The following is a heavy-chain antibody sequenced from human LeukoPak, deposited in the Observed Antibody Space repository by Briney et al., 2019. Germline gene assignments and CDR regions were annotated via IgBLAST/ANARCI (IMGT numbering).Heavy chain of an antibody. V-gene: IGHV3-30*18. D-gene: IGHD1-26*01. CDR3: AKDPYSGSFEYFQH. J-gene: IGHJ1*01. CDR1: GFTFSSYG. CDR2: ISHDESNK. Sequence: GGSLRLSCAASGFTFSSYGMHWARQAPGKGLEWVAVISHDESNKYYADSVKGRFTISRDNSKNTLYLQMNSLRAEDTAVYYCAKDPYSGSFEYFQHWGQGTLVTVSS.